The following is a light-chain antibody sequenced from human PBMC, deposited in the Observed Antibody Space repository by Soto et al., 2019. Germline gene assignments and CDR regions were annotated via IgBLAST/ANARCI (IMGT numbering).Light chain of an antibody. J-gene: IGKJ1*01. V-gene: IGKV4-1*01. Sequence: DIVMTQSPDSLAVSLGERATINCKSSQSVLYSANNKNYLAWYQQQPRQPPKLLIYWASTRESGLPDRFSGSRSGTDFTLTIRSLRDEDVAVSYCQQYYSTPLAFGPGTKVEIK. CDR2: WAS. CDR3: QQYYSTPLA. CDR1: QSVLYSANNKNY.